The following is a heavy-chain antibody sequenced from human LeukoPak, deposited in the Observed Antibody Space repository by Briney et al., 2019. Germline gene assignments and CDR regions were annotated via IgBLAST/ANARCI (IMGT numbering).Heavy chain of an antibody. J-gene: IGHJ4*02. V-gene: IGHV1-69*13. Sequence: SVKVSCKXSGGTFSSYAISWVRQAPGQGLEWMGRIIPIFGTANYAQKFQGRVTITADESTSTAYMELSSLRSEDTAVYYCARETLVVPAAISYFDYWGQGTLVTVSS. CDR3: ARETLVVPAAISYFDY. CDR2: IIPIFGTA. CDR1: GGTFSSYA. D-gene: IGHD2-2*01.